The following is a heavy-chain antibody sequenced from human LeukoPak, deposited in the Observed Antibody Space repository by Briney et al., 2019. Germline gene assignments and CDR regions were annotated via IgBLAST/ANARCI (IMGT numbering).Heavy chain of an antibody. CDR1: GFPFSGFA. J-gene: IGHJ5*02. D-gene: IGHD3-22*01. Sequence: GGPLSLPGPGSGFPFSGFAMPWVRQAPGKGREWVAAPSYHGRDKYYADAVSGRFTISRDNSKNTLHLEMNSLRTDDTAVYYCTKERGGGGRRINLMVGGYGPWGQGTQVTVSS. CDR3: TKERGGGGRRINLMVGGYGP. CDR2: PSYHGRDK. V-gene: IGHV3-30*04.